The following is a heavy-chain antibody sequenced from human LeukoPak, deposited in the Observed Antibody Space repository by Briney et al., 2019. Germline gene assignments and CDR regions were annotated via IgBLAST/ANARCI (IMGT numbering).Heavy chain of an antibody. CDR2: ISSSSSYI. V-gene: IGHV3-21*04. Sequence: GGSLRLSCAASGFAFSSYSMNWVRQAPGKGLEWVSSISSSSSYIYYADSVKGRFTISRDNSKNTLYLQMNSLRAEDTAVYYCAKTPYYDSSGYYLFDYWGQGTLVTVSS. D-gene: IGHD3-22*01. CDR3: AKTPYYDSSGYYLFDY. CDR1: GFAFSSYS. J-gene: IGHJ4*02.